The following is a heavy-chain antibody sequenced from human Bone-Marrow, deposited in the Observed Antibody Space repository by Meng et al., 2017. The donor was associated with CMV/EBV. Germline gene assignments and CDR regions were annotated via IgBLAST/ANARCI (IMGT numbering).Heavy chain of an antibody. V-gene: IGHV3-21*01. J-gene: IGHJ5*02. CDR2: ISSSSSYI. D-gene: IGHD6-19*01. CDR1: GFTFSSYS. Sequence: GGSLRLSCAASGFTFSSYSMNWVRQAPGKGLEWVSSISSSSSYIYYADSVKGRFTISRDNAKNSLYLQMNSLRAEDTAVYYCTRDRAEYSSGWYGGANWFDPWGQGTLVTVSS. CDR3: TRDRAEYSSGWYGGANWFDP.